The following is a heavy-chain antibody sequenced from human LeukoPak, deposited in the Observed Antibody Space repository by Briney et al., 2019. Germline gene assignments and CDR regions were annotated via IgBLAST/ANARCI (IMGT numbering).Heavy chain of an antibody. D-gene: IGHD3-3*01. Sequence: PSETLSLTCTISGSSISSTYHWGLIRQPAGKGLECIGTRAQSGSTYYNPSLKSRVTISLDTSTSQLSLHLSSVTAEDTAVYYCARATIFGVVPDYFDYWGQGTLVTVSS. J-gene: IGHJ4*02. CDR2: RAQSGST. V-gene: IGHV4-38-2*02. CDR3: ARATIFGVVPDYFDY. CDR1: GSSISSTYH.